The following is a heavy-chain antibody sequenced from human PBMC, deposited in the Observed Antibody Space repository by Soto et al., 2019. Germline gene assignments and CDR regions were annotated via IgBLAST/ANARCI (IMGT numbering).Heavy chain of an antibody. D-gene: IGHD3-3*01. V-gene: IGHV1-18*01. CDR1: GYTFTSYG. J-gene: IGHJ4*02. CDR3: ATRKLETYYDFWSGYYNFDY. Sequence: ASVKVSCKASGYTFTSYGISWVRQAPGQGLEWMGWISAYNGNTNYAQKLQGRVTMTTDTSTSTAYMELRSLRSDDTAVYYCATRKLETYYDFWSGYYNFDYWGQGTLVTV. CDR2: ISAYNGNT.